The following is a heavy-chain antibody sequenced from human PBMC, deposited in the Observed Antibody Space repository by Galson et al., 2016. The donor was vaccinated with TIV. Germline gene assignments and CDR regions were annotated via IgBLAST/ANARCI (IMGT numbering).Heavy chain of an antibody. V-gene: IGHV3-30*18. CDR1: GFTFSSFG. J-gene: IGHJ5*02. CDR3: TKDADATSMIVVAAS. Sequence: SLGLSCAASGFTFSSFGMHWVRQAPGKGLECVAVISDDGNNRFYADSVKGRFTISRDNSRNTLYLQMNSLRVEDTAVYYCTKDADATSMIVVAASWGQGALVTVTS. CDR2: ISDDGNNR. D-gene: IGHD3-22*01.